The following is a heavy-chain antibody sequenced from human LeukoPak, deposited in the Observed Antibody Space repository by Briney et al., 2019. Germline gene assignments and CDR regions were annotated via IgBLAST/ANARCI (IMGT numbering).Heavy chain of an antibody. J-gene: IGHJ5*02. CDR1: GFTFSSYS. CDR2: ISRDSGVR. CDR3: ATDEGGLLP. Sequence: GGSLRLSCAASGFTFSSYSMKWVRQAPGKGLEWVSSISRDSGVRYYADSVKGRFTISRDNAKNSLYLQMNSLRAEDTGVYYCATDEGGLLPWGQGTLVVVSS. V-gene: IGHV3-21*01. D-gene: IGHD2-15*01.